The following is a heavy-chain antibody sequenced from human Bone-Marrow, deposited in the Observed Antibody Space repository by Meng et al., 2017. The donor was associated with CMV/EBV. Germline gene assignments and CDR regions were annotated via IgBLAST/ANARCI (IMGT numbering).Heavy chain of an antibody. CDR3: AVGSDPYYFDY. D-gene: IGHD2-15*01. CDR2: ISAYNGNT. V-gene: IGHV1-18*01. Sequence: ASVKVSCKASGYTFTSCGISWVRQAPGQGLEWMGWISAYNGNTNYAQKPQSRVTMTTDTSTSTAYMKLRSLRSDDTAVYYCAVGSDPYYFDYWGQGTLVTVSS. CDR1: GYTFTSCG. J-gene: IGHJ4*02.